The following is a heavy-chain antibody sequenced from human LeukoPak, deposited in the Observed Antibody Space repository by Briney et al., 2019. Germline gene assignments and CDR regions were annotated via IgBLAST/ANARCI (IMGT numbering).Heavy chain of an antibody. CDR3: ARQRFLEWYFDY. V-gene: IGHV4-39*01. D-gene: IGHD3-3*01. CDR1: GGSISSSNYY. Sequence: SETLSLTCTVSGGSISSSNYYWDWIRQPPGKGLEWIGNLYDGGSTYYNPSLKSRVTMSVDTSKNQFSLKLSSVTAADTAVYYCARQRFLEWYFDYWGQGTLVTVSS. CDR2: LYDGGST. J-gene: IGHJ4*02.